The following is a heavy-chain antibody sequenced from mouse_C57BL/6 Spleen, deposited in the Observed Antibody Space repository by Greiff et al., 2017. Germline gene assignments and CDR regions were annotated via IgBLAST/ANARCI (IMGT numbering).Heavy chain of an antibody. J-gene: IGHJ2*01. Sequence: VQLQQSGAELVRPGASVKLSCTASGFNIKDDYMHWVKQRPEQGLEWIGWIDPENGDTEYASKFQGKATITADTSSNTSYLQLSSLTSEDTAVYYCTTPSNYFDYWGQGTTLTVSS. CDR1: GFNIKDDY. V-gene: IGHV14-4*01. CDR3: TTPSNYFDY. CDR2: IDPENGDT. D-gene: IGHD2-10*02.